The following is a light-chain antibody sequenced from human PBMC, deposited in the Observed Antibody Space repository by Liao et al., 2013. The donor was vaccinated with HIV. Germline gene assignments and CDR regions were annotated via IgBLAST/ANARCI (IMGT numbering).Light chain of an antibody. CDR2: QDT. CDR1: KLGDKY. Sequence: SYELTQPPSVSVSPGQTASITCSGDKLGDKYVGWYQQKPGQSPVLVIYQDTKRPSGIPERFSGSNSGNTATLTISGTQAMDEADYYCQAWDSSTACVVFGGGTKLTVL. CDR3: QAWDSSTACVV. V-gene: IGLV3-1*01. J-gene: IGLJ2*01.